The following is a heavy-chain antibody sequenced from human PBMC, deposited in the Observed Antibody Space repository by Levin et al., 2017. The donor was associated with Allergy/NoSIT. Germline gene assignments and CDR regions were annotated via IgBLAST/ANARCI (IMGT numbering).Heavy chain of an antibody. CDR1: GFIVSSNY. Sequence: QPGGSLRLSCAASGFIVSSNYMSWVRQAPGKGLEWVSIIFSGGNTYYADSVKGRFIISRDNSKNTLYLQMNSLRAEDTAVYYCATTHYDILTGPEYFQHWGQGTLVTVSS. CDR3: ATTHYDILTGPEYFQH. V-gene: IGHV3-53*01. D-gene: IGHD3-9*01. J-gene: IGHJ1*01. CDR2: IFSGGNT.